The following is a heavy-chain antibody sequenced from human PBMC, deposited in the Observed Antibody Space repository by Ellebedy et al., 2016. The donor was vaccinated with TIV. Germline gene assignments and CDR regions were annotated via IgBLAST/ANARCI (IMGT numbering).Heavy chain of an antibody. CDR3: AKEYYYDSSGD. CDR1: GFTFSSYG. CDR2: ISYDGSNK. D-gene: IGHD3-22*01. J-gene: IGHJ4*02. V-gene: IGHV3-30*18. Sequence: GGSLRLXCAASGFTFSSYGMHWVRQAPGKGLEWVAVISYDGSNKYYADSVKGRFTISRDNSKNTLYLQMNSLRAEDTAVYYCAKEYYYDSSGDWGQGTLVTVSS.